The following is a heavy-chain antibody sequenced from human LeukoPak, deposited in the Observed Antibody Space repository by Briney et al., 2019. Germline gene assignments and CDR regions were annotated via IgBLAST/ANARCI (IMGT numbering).Heavy chain of an antibody. J-gene: IGHJ5*02. V-gene: IGHV4-39*01. Sequence: PSETLSLTCTVSGGSISSSSYYWGWIRQPPGKGLEWIVSIYYSGSTYYNPSLKSRVTISVDTSKNQFSLKLSSVTAADTAVYYCARCRIAPDWFDPWGQGTLVTVSS. D-gene: IGHD6-13*01. CDR3: ARCRIAPDWFDP. CDR2: IYYSGST. CDR1: GGSISSSSYY.